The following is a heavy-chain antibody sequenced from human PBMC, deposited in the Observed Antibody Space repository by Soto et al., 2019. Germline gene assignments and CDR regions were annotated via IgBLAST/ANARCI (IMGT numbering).Heavy chain of an antibody. CDR1: GGTFSSYA. V-gene: IGHV1-69*12. Sequence: QVQLVQSGAEVKKPGSSVKVSCKASGGTFSSYAISWVRQAPGQGLEWMGGIIPIFGTANYAQKFQGRVTSTAEECTSTAYMELSSLRSEDTAVYYCASSVAKYYYYGMDVWGQGTTVTVSS. J-gene: IGHJ6*02. CDR3: ASSVAKYYYYGMDV. D-gene: IGHD5-12*01. CDR2: IIPIFGTA.